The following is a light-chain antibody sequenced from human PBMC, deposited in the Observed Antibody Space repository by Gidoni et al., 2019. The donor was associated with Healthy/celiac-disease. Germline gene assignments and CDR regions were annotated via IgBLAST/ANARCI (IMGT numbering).Light chain of an antibody. V-gene: IGKV3-20*01. CDR1: QSVSSSY. J-gene: IGKJ2*01. CDR3: QQYCSSPYT. CDR2: GAS. Sequence: IVWTQSPGTLSLSPGERATHSCRASQSVSSSYLAWYQHKPGQAPRLLIYGASSRSTGIPDRFSGSGSGTDFTLTISRLEPEDFAVYYCQQYCSSPYTFGQGTKLEIK.